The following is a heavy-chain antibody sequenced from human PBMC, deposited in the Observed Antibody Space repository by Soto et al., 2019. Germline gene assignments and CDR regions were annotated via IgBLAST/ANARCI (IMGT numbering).Heavy chain of an antibody. J-gene: IGHJ6*02. CDR1: GDSFNDYA. Sequence: VQLEQSETEVRKPGSSVKLSCKTSGDSFNDYAISWVRQAPGQGLEWMGGIKPILTLVRYAEKFRGRFTISATDSTGTAYLEVTRSRSEDKATYCCATATESTSGGRLDVWGLGTTVSVSS. V-gene: IGHV1-69*01. CDR2: IKPILTLV. CDR3: ATATESTSGGRLDV. D-gene: IGHD3-16*01.